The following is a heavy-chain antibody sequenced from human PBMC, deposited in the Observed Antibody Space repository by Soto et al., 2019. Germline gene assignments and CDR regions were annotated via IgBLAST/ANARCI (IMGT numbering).Heavy chain of an antibody. Sequence: PSETLSLTCTVSGGSISSYYWSWIRQPPGKGLEWIGYIYYSGSTNYNPSLMSRVTISVDTSKNQFSLKLSSVTAADTAVYYCARSPVQNWFDPWGQGTLVTVSS. CDR1: GGSISSYY. J-gene: IGHJ5*02. CDR2: IYYSGST. V-gene: IGHV4-59*01. CDR3: ARSPVQNWFDP.